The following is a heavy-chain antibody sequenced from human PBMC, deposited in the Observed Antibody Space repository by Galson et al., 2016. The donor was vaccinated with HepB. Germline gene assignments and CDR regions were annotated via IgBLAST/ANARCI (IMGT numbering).Heavy chain of an antibody. D-gene: IGHD2-15*01. CDR3: AGDLSRRDGWIDY. CDR1: GFTFSTYW. J-gene: IGHJ4*02. CDR2: IKQDESEK. V-gene: IGHV3-7*01. Sequence: SLRLSCAASGFTFSTYWMSWVRQAPGKGLEWVANIKQDESEKYYVDSVKGRFTISRDNAKNSVSLQMNSLRAEDTAVYYCAGDLSRRDGWIDYWGQGTLVTVSS.